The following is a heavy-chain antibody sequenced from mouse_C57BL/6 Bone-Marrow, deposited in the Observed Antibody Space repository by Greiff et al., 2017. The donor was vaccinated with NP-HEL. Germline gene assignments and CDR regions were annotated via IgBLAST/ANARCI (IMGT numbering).Heavy chain of an antibody. V-gene: IGHV5-17*01. Sequence: EVMLVDSGGGLVKPGGSLKLSCAASGFTFSDYGMHWVRQAPEKGLEWVAYISSGSSTIYYADTVKGRFTISRDNAKNTLFLQMTSLRSEDTAMYYCARHILAWFAYWGQGTLVTVSA. J-gene: IGHJ3*01. CDR2: ISSGSSTI. CDR3: ARHILAWFAY. CDR1: GFTFSDYG.